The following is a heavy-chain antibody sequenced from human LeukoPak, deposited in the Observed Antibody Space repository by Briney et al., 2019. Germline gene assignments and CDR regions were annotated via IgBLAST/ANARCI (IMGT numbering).Heavy chain of an antibody. J-gene: IGHJ6*03. D-gene: IGHD1-26*01. CDR2: IRSKANSYAT. CDR3: TRRSGSYSDYYYYMDV. Sequence: GSLRLSCAASGFTFSGSAMHWVRQASGKGREWVGRIRSKANSYATAYAASVKGRFTISRDDSKNTAYLQMNSLKTEDTAVYYCTRRSGSYSDYYYYMDVWGKGTTVTVSS. CDR1: GFTFSGSA. V-gene: IGHV3-73*01.